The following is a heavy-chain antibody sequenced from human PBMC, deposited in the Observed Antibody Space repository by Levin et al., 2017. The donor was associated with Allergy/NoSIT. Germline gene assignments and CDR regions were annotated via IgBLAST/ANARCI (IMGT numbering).Heavy chain of an antibody. CDR3: VRDLYGRDDH. Sequence: GGSLRLSCVASGFTFSSFWMHWVRQAPGKGLVWLSHIKGDGSTTTYADSVKGRFTISRDNAKNTLYLQMNSLSAEDTAVYYCVRDLYGRDDHWGKGTLVTVSS. CDR1: GFTFSSFW. V-gene: IGHV3-74*03. CDR2: IKGDGSTT. J-gene: IGHJ4*02. D-gene: IGHD2-2*02.